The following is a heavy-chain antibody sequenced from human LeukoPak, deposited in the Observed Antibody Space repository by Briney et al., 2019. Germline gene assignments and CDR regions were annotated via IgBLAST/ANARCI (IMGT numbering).Heavy chain of an antibody. V-gene: IGHV1-24*01. D-gene: IGHD2-2*01. CDR2: FDREVHET. CDR1: GDSLTELS. Sequence: AASVKVSCKVSGDSLTELSIHWVRQAPGKGLEWLGGFDREVHETIYAQKFQGRVTMTEDTSTDTAYLELNNLRSEDTAVYYCTTASGPWPPYCAITSCWSRWGQGTLVTVSS. J-gene: IGHJ1*01. CDR3: TTASGPWPPYCAITSCWSR.